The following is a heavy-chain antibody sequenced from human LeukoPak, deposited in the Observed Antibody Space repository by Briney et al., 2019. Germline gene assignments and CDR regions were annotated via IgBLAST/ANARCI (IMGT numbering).Heavy chain of an antibody. J-gene: IGHJ4*02. CDR2: IYSGGST. CDR1: GFTFSSYV. CDR3: ARGTVADDY. Sequence: GGSLRLSCAASGFTFSSYVMNWVRQAPGKGLEWVSVIYSGGSTYYADSVKGRFTISRDNSKNTLYLQMNSLRAEDTAVYYCARGTVADDYWGQRTLVTVSS. V-gene: IGHV3-53*01. D-gene: IGHD6-19*01.